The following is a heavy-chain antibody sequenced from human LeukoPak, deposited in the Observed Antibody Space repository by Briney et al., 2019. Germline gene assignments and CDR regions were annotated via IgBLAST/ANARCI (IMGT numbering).Heavy chain of an antibody. J-gene: IGHJ4*02. V-gene: IGHV3-21*01. CDR3: ARPIAAAGIALDY. D-gene: IGHD6-13*01. CDR1: GFTFSSYS. CDR2: ISSSSSYI. Sequence: KPGGSLRLSCAASGFTFSSYSMNWVRQAPGKGLGWVSSISSSSSYIYYADSVKGRFTISRDNAKNSLYLQMNSLRAEDTAVYYCARPIAAAGIALDYWGQGTLVTVSS.